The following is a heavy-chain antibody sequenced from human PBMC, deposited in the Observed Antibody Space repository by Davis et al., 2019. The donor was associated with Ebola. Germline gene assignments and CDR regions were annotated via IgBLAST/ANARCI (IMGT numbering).Heavy chain of an antibody. V-gene: IGHV5-51*01. Sequence: GESLKISCKASGYSFTSYWIGWVRQMPGKGLEWMGIIYTGDSDTRYSPSFRGQVTISADKSTKTAFLVWTGLKASDTAMYYCASLRRTITGMDDAFDIWGQGTMVTVSS. CDR1: GYSFTSYW. CDR2: IYTGDSDT. CDR3: ASLRRTITGMDDAFDI. D-gene: IGHD2-8*02. J-gene: IGHJ3*02.